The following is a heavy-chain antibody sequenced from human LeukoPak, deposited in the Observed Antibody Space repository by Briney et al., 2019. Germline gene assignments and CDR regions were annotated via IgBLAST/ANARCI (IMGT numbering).Heavy chain of an antibody. D-gene: IGHD2-21*02. Sequence: VASVKVSCKASGYTFTGYYMHWVRQAPGQGLEWMGWINPNSGGTNYAQKFQGRVTMTRDTSIGTAHMELSRLRSDDTAVYYCARNYGDYNYYYYMDVWGKGTTVTISS. J-gene: IGHJ6*03. CDR3: ARNYGDYNYYYYMDV. CDR2: INPNSGGT. CDR1: GYTFTGYY. V-gene: IGHV1-2*02.